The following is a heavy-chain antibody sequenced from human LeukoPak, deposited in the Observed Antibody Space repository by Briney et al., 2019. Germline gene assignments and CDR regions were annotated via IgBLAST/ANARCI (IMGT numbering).Heavy chain of an antibody. V-gene: IGHV4-39*07. CDR2: IYYSGST. CDR1: GGSISSSSYY. J-gene: IGHJ4*02. Sequence: PSETLSLTCTVSGGSISSSSYYWGWIRQPPGKGLEWIGSIYYSGSTYYNPSLKSRVTISVDTSKNQFSLKLSSVTAADTAVYYCARGGGSGSYYNFGGWGQGTLVTVSS. D-gene: IGHD3-10*01. CDR3: ARGGGSGSYYNFGG.